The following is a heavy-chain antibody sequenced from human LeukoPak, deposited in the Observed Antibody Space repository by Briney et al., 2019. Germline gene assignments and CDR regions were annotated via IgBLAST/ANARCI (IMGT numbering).Heavy chain of an antibody. D-gene: IGHD6-13*01. J-gene: IGHJ4*02. Sequence: ASVKVSCKASGYTFTGYYMHWVRQAPGQGLEWMGWINPNSGGTNYAQKFQGRVTMTRDTSISTAYMELSRLRSEDTAVYYCARGPIAAATGGYFDYWGQGTLVTVSS. CDR1: GYTFTGYY. CDR3: ARGPIAAATGGYFDY. V-gene: IGHV1-2*02. CDR2: INPNSGGT.